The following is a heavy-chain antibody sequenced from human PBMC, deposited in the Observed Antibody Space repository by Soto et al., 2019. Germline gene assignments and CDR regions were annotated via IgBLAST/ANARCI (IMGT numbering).Heavy chain of an antibody. Sequence: SETLSLTCTVSGYSISNGYYWGWIRQSPEKGLEWIGTIYHSGTTYYNPSLKSRVIMSIDTSKNQFSLNLNSVTAGDTAVYYCPRERYTYGSDVANWGQGTLVTVSS. V-gene: IGHV4-38-2*02. CDR3: PRERYTYGSDVAN. CDR1: GYSISNGYY. D-gene: IGHD3-9*01. J-gene: IGHJ4*02. CDR2: IYHSGTT.